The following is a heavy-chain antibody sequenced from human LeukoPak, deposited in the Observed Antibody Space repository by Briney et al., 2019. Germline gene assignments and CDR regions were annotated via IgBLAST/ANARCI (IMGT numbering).Heavy chain of an antibody. Sequence: GGSLRLSCAASGFTFSSYAMSWVRQAPGKGLEWVSAISGSGGSTYYADSVKGRFTISRDNSKNTLYLQMNSLRAEDTAVYYCARDGGLEAAGTHDYWGQGTLVTVSS. D-gene: IGHD6-13*01. V-gene: IGHV3-23*01. CDR3: ARDGGLEAAGTHDY. CDR1: GFTFSSYA. J-gene: IGHJ4*02. CDR2: ISGSGGST.